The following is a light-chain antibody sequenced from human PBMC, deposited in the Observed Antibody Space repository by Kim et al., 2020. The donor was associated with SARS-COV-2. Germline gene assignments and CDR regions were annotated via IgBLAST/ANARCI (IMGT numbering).Light chain of an antibody. V-gene: IGKV3-11*01. CDR1: ESVSSY. CDR3: QQRSNWPPWT. CDR2: DAS. Sequence: EIVLTQSPATLSLSPGERATLSCRASESVSSYLAWYHQKPGQAPRLLIYDASNGATGIPSRFSGSGSGTDFTLTISNLEPEDFVVYYCQQRSNWPPWTFGQGTKVDI. J-gene: IGKJ1*01.